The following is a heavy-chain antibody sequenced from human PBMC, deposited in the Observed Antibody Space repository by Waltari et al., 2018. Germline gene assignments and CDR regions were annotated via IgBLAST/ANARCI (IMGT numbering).Heavy chain of an antibody. Sequence: EVQLVESGGGLVQPGGSLRLSCAASGFTFNNHWMHWVRQAPGKGLLWVSRINTDESGSSYGDSVKGRFTISRDNAMKTLYLQMDSLRAEDTGVYYCVRARLRYFDYWGQGALVTVSS. J-gene: IGHJ4*02. CDR2: INTDESGS. D-gene: IGHD4-17*01. V-gene: IGHV3-74*01. CDR1: GFTFNNHW. CDR3: VRARLRYFDY.